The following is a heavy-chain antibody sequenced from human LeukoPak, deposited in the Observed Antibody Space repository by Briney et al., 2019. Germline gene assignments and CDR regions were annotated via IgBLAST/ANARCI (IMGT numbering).Heavy chain of an antibody. J-gene: IGHJ4*02. CDR3: ARIVATGGDDY. V-gene: IGHV4-39*07. D-gene: IGHD5-12*01. Sequence: SSETLSLTCTVSGGSISSSSYYWGWIRQPPGKGLEWIGSIYYSGSTYYNPSLKSRVTISVDTSKNQFSLKLSSVTAADTAVYYCARIVATGGDDYWGQGTLVTVSS. CDR2: IYYSGST. CDR1: GGSISSSSYY.